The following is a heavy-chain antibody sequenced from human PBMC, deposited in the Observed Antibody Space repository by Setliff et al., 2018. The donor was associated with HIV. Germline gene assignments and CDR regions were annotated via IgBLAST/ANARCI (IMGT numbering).Heavy chain of an antibody. J-gene: IGHJ6*03. CDR2: ISGYNGNT. V-gene: IGHV1-18*04. CDR3: ARERDSGSYLEEYYYYYMDV. D-gene: IGHD1-26*01. CDR1: GYTFTSYY. Sequence: GASVKVSCKASGYTFTSYYMHWVRQAPGQGLEWMGWISGYNGNTKYAQKLQGRVTMTTDTSTSTAYMEVRSLRSDDTAVYYCARERDSGSYLEEYYYYYMDVWSKGTTVTVSS.